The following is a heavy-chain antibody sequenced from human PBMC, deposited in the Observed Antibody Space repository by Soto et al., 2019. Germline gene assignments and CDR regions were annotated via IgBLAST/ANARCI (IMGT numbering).Heavy chain of an antibody. V-gene: IGHV4-39*01. Sequence: SETLSLTCTVSGGSISSSSYYWGWIRQPPGKGLEWIGSIYYSGSTYYNPSLKSRLTISVDTSKNQFSLKLSSVTAPDTAVYYCASQKQANDYGDYVLGDWGGFLPNWFDPWGQGTLVTVSS. CDR3: ASQKQANDYGDYVLGDWGGFLPNWFDP. CDR1: GGSISSSSYY. D-gene: IGHD4-17*01. CDR2: IYYSGST. J-gene: IGHJ5*02.